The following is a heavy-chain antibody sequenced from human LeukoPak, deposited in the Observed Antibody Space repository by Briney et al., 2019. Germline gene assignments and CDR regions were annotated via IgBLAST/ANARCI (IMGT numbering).Heavy chain of an antibody. CDR1: GFTFSSAW. CDR2: IKSETDGGTT. V-gene: IGHV3-15*07. Sequence: GGSLRLSCAASGFTFSSAWMNWVRQAPGKGLEWVGRIKSETDGGTTDYAAPVKGTFTISRDDSENTLLLQMNSLKTEDTAVYYCARGYNSFDSWGQGTLVTVSS. J-gene: IGHJ4*02. CDR3: ARGYNSFDS. D-gene: IGHD1-1*01.